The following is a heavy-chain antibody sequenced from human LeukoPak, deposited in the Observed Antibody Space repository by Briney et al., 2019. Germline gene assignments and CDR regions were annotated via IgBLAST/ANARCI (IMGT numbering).Heavy chain of an antibody. CDR3: ARHSSGLLTGQNPFDY. D-gene: IGHD6-19*01. J-gene: IGHJ4*02. CDR2: IYPGDSDT. V-gene: IGHV5-51*01. Sequence: GESLKISCKGSGYSFTSYWIGWVRQMPGKGLECMGIIYPGDSDTRYSPSFQGQVTISADKSISTAYLQWSSLKASDTAMYYCARHSSGLLTGQNPFDYWGQGTLVTVSS. CDR1: GYSFTSYW.